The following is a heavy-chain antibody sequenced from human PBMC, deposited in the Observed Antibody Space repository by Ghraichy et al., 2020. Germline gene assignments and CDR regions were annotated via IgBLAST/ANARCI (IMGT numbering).Heavy chain of an antibody. Sequence: GSLRLSCAASGFTFSGYAMSWVRQAPGKGLEWVSTITWNSASTRYADSVKGWSTISRDNYKNAVYLQVTSLREDDTAVYFCAKTGDSGWFYDYWGRGTLVTVSS. CDR1: GFTFSGYA. CDR2: ITWNSAST. V-gene: IGHV3-23*01. J-gene: IGHJ4*02. CDR3: AKTGDSGWFYDY. D-gene: IGHD6-19*01.